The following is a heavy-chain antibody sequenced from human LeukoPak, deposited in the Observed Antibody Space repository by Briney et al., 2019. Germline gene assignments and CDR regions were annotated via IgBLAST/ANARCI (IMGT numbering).Heavy chain of an antibody. CDR2: IKQDGSEK. CDR3: ARGGDYGDYEGGFDY. CDR1: GFTFSVYW. V-gene: IGHV3-7*01. Sequence: PGGSLRLSCAASGFTFSVYWMSWVRQAPGKGLEWVANIKQDGSEKYYVDSVKGRFTISRDNAKNSLYLQMSSLRAEDTAVYYCARGGDYGDYEGGFDYWGQGTLVTVSS. J-gene: IGHJ4*02. D-gene: IGHD4-17*01.